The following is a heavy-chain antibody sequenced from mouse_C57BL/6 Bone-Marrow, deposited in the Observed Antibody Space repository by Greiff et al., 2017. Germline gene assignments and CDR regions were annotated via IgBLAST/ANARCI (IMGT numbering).Heavy chain of an antibody. CDR3: AITTVQRAY. Sequence: FHVKQSGAELVKPGASVKLSCTASGFNIKDYYMHWVKQRTEQGLEWIGRIDPEDGETKYAPKFQGKATITAATASNTAYLQISSLTSEDTAVYYCAITTVQRAYWGQGTLVTVSA. J-gene: IGHJ3*01. V-gene: IGHV14-2*01. D-gene: IGHD1-1*01. CDR1: GFNIKDYY. CDR2: IDPEDGET.